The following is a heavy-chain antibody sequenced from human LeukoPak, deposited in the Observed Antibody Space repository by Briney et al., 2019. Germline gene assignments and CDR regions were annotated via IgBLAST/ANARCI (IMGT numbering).Heavy chain of an antibody. CDR3: ARGQGRSSSWHAGAYYYYYMDV. V-gene: IGHV3-21*01. CDR2: ISSSSSYI. J-gene: IGHJ6*03. D-gene: IGHD6-13*01. CDR1: GFTFSSYS. Sequence: GGSLRLSCAASGFTFSSYSMNWVRQAPGKGLEWVSSISSSSSYIYYADSVKGRFTISRDNAKKSLYLQMNSLRAEDTAVYYCARGQGRSSSWHAGAYYYYYMDVWGKGTTVTVSS.